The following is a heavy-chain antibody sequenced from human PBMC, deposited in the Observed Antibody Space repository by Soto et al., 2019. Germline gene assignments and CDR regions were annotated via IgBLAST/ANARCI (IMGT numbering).Heavy chain of an antibody. CDR3: ARSGVDYIALYGMDV. J-gene: IGHJ6*02. CDR1: GYTFTDYY. Sequence: QVHLVQSGAEVKKPGASVKVSCKASGYTFTDYYMHWVRQAPGQGLEWVGIINPSGVTTSYAQKCRGRVTMTRDTSTSTDSMELSSLRSEDTAVYYCARSGVDYIALYGMDVWGQGTTVTVSS. CDR2: INPSGVTT. V-gene: IGHV1-46*03. D-gene: IGHD3-10*01.